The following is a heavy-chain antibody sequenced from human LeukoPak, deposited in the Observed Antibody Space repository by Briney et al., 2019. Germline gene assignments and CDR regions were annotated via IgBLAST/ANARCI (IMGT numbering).Heavy chain of an antibody. V-gene: IGHV4-39*07. Sequence: SETLSLTCTVSGGSISSSNYYWGWIRQPPGKGLEYIGSIYYSGSTYYNPSLNSRVTISLDTSKNQFSLKLSSVTAADTAVYYCARAAYGDFLIYYFDYWGQGTLVTVSS. CDR3: ARAAYGDFLIYYFDY. J-gene: IGHJ4*02. D-gene: IGHD4-17*01. CDR1: GGSISSSNYY. CDR2: IYYSGST.